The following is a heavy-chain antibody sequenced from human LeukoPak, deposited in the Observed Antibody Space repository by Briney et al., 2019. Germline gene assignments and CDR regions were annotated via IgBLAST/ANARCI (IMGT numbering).Heavy chain of an antibody. CDR3: ARAYCSSTSCYAFDI. CDR1: GYTFTSYG. V-gene: IGHV1-18*01. CDR2: ISAYNGNT. Sequence: GASVKVSCKASGYTFTSYGISWVRQAPGQGLEWMGWISAYNGNTNYAQKLQGRVTMTTDTSTSTAHMELRSLRSDDTAVYYCARAYCSSTSCYAFDIWGQGTMVTVSS. J-gene: IGHJ3*02. D-gene: IGHD2-2*01.